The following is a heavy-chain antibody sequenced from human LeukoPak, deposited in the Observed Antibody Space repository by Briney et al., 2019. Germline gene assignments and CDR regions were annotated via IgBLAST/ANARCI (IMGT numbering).Heavy chain of an antibody. CDR1: GGSISSSDHF. V-gene: IGHV4-39*01. J-gene: IGHJ2*01. Sequence: PSETLSLTCTVSGGSISSSDHFWGWIRQPPGTALEWLASVYYIGSTYYNPSLRSRLSISLDTSKKQLSLKLDSVTAADTAVYYCARHPAYRSGWYWYFDLWGRGTLVTVSS. CDR3: ARHPAYRSGWYWYFDL. CDR2: VYYIGST. D-gene: IGHD6-19*01.